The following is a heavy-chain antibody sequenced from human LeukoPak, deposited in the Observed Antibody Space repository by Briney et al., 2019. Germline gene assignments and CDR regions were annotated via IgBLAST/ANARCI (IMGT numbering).Heavy chain of an antibody. V-gene: IGHV3-49*04. J-gene: IGHJ4*02. Sequence: GGSLRLSCRSSGFTFCDYVMTWVRQAPGKGLEWVGFIRSKVYGGITEYAASVKGRFIISRDDSKSIAYLQMNSLETEDTAVYYCTRDYGGFDYWGQGTLVTVSS. CDR1: GFTFCDYV. CDR2: IRSKVYGGIT. D-gene: IGHD4-23*01. CDR3: TRDYGGFDY.